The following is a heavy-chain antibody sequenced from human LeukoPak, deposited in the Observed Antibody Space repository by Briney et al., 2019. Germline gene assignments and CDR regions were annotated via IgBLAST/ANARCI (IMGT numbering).Heavy chain of an antibody. V-gene: IGHV4-34*01. Sequence: PSETLSLTCAVYGGSFSGYYWSWIRQPPGKGLEWIGEINHSGSTNYNPSLKSRVTISVDTSKNQLSLKLSSVTAADTAVYYCARAQFVLPVDYWGQGTLVTVSS. CDR1: GGSFSGYY. CDR3: ARAQFVLPVDY. D-gene: IGHD3-10*01. CDR2: INHSGST. J-gene: IGHJ4*02.